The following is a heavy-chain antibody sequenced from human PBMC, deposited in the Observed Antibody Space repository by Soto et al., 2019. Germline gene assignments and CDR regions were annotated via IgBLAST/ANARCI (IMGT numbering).Heavy chain of an antibody. J-gene: IGHJ6*02. CDR2: ISYDGTDK. D-gene: IGHD5-18*01. CDR1: GFTFSSYG. CDR3: VKERYAQLWLEDYGMDV. V-gene: IGHV3-30*18. Sequence: LRLSCAASGFTFSSYGIHWVRQAPGKGLEWVALISYDGTDKYYADSVKGRFTISRDNSKNTLYLQMSSLGPEDTAVYYCVKERYAQLWLEDYGMDVWGQGTTVTVSS.